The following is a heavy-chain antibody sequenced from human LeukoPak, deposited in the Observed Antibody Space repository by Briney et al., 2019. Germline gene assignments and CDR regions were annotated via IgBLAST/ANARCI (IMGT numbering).Heavy chain of an antibody. D-gene: IGHD3-22*01. CDR1: GYTFTSYG. CDR2: ISAYSGDT. J-gene: IGHJ4*02. CDR3: ARDPLDSSGYDY. Sequence: ASVKVSCTASGYTFTSYGISWVRQAPGQGLEWMGWISAYSGDTNYAQKFQGRATMTTDTSTSTAYMELRSLRSDDTAVYYCARDPLDSSGYDYWGQGTLVTVSS. V-gene: IGHV1-18*01.